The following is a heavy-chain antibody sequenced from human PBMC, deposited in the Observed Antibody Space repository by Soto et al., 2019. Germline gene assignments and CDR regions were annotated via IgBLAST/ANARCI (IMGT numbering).Heavy chain of an antibody. Sequence: PGGSLRLTCAASGFTFSDYYSSWIRQAPWKGLEWVSYISSSGITIYYAAPVKRLFTISRDNAKNSLYLQMNSLRAEDTAEYYWARDLGCDSCGQGTLVTVSS. D-gene: IGHD3-10*01. J-gene: IGHJ4*02. V-gene: IGHV3-11*01. CDR2: ISSSGITI. CDR3: ARDLGCDS. CDR1: GFTFSDYY.